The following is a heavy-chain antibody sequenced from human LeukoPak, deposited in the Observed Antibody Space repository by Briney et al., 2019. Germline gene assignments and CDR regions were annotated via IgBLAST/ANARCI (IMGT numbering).Heavy chain of an antibody. CDR2: ISWDGGSA. J-gene: IGHJ6*02. CDR1: GFTFDDYT. CDR3: AKDDPMVREYGMDV. D-gene: IGHD3-10*01. Sequence: GGSLRLSCAASGFTFDDYTMHWVRQAPGKDLEWVSLISWDGGSAYYADSVKGRFTISRDNSKNSLYLQMNSLRTEDTALYYCAKDDPMVREYGMDVWGQGTTVTVSS. V-gene: IGHV3-43*01.